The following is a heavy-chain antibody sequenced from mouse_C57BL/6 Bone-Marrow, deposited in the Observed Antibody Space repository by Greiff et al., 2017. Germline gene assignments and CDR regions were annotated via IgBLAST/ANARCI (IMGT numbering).Heavy chain of an antibody. CDR1: GYTFTSYW. D-gene: IGHD4-1*02. J-gene: IGHJ2*01. CDR3: ARSTGTFDY. V-gene: IGHV1-69*01. CDR2: IDPSDSYT. Sequence: QVQLQQSGAELVMPGASVKLSCKASGYTFTSYWMHWVKQRPGQGLEWIGEIDPSDSYTNYNQKFKGKSTLTVDKSSSTAYMQLSSLTSEDSAVYYCARSTGTFDYWCQGTTLTVSS.